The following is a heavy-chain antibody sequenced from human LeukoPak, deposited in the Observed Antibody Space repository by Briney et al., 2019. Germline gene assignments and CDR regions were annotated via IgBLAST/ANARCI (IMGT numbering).Heavy chain of an antibody. Sequence: GGSLRLSCAASGFTFDDYAMHWVRQVPGKGLVWVSRVNGDGSTTNYADSVKGRFTISRDNSKSTLYLQMNSLRAEDTAVYYCAKDRYGSGLYYFDYWGQGTLVTVSS. J-gene: IGHJ4*02. CDR1: GFTFDDYA. D-gene: IGHD3-10*01. CDR2: VNGDGSTT. CDR3: AKDRYGSGLYYFDY. V-gene: IGHV3-74*01.